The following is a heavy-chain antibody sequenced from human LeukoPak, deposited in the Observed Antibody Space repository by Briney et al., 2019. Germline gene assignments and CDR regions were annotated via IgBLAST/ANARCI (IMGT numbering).Heavy chain of an antibody. Sequence: KPSETLSLTCTVSGGSISSGDYYWSWIRQPPGKGLEWIGYIYYSGSTYYNPSLKSRVTISVDTSKNQFSLKLSSVTAADTAVYYCAREPRYSYGLYYFDYWGQGTLVTVSS. CDR1: GGSISSGDYY. CDR3: AREPRYSYGLYYFDY. D-gene: IGHD5-18*01. CDR2: IYYSGST. V-gene: IGHV4-30-4*08. J-gene: IGHJ4*02.